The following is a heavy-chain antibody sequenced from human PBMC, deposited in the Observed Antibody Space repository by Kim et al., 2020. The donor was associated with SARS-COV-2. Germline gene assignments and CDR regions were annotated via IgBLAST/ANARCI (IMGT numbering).Heavy chain of an antibody. CDR1: GYTFTSYA. Sequence: ASVKVSCKASGYTFTSYAMHWVRQVPGQRLEWMGWINAGNGNTKYSQKFQGRVTITRDTSASTAYMELSSLRSEDTAVYYCARYQTSEPHTDYYYGMDVWGQGTTVTVSS. CDR3: ARYQTSEPHTDYYYGMDV. J-gene: IGHJ6*02. CDR2: INAGNGNT. V-gene: IGHV1-3*01.